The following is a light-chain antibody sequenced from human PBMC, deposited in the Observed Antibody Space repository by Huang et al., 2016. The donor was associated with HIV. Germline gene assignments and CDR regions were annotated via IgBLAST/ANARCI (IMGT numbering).Light chain of an antibody. CDR2: DAS. V-gene: IGKV1-33*01. Sequence: DIQMTQSPSSLSASVGDRVTITCQASQDIAKFLNWYQQKPGQAPKRLIYDASTLQTGVPSRFSGSGSGTDFIFTISSLQPEDIATYYCQQYDSLPPWTFGQGTKVEI. CDR1: QDIAKF. CDR3: QQYDSLPPWT. J-gene: IGKJ1*01.